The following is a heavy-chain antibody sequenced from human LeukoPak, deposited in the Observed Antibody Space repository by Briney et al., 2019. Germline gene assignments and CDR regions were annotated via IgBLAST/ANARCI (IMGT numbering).Heavy chain of an antibody. CDR2: IIPIFGTA. Sequence: GASVKVSCKASGGTFSSYAISWVRQAPGQGLEWMGGIIPIFGTANYAQKFRGRVTITTDESTSTAYMELSGLRSEDTAVYYCARDNYYDSSGYSLGGYWGQGTLVTVSS. CDR1: GGTFSSYA. V-gene: IGHV1-69*05. D-gene: IGHD3-22*01. J-gene: IGHJ4*02. CDR3: ARDNYYDSSGYSLGGY.